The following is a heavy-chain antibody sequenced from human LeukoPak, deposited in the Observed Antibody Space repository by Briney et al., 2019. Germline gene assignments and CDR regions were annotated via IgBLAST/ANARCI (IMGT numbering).Heavy chain of an antibody. CDR1: GFTFSSYA. V-gene: IGHV3-30-3*01. CDR3: ARDGGAWIQLWLSFDF. J-gene: IGHJ4*02. D-gene: IGHD5-18*01. CDR2: ISYDGSNK. Sequence: GRSLRLSCAASGFTFSSYAMHWVRQAPGKGLEWVAVISYDGSNKYYADSVKGRFTISRDNSENTLYLQMNSLKIEDTAVYYCARDGGAWIQLWLSFDFWGQGTLVTVSS.